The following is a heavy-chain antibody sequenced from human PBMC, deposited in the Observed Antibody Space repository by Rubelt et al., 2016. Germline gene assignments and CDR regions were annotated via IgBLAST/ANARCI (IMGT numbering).Heavy chain of an antibody. CDR3: ARGGYSDWAFYFDY. CDR2: IYNGGST. D-gene: IGHD4-11*01. J-gene: IGHJ4*02. Sequence: EVQLVESGGGLVHPGGSLRLSCVVSGFTVSSNYMSWVRQAPGKGLEWVSVIYNGGSTYYADSVKGRFTISRDKSKNTLDLQMNSLRADDTAVYYCARGGYSDWAFYFDYWGQGSVVTVSS. V-gene: IGHV3-66*01. CDR1: GFTVSSNY.